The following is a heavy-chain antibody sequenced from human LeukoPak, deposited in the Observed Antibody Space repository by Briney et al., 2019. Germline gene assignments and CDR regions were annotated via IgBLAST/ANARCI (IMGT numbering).Heavy chain of an antibody. CDR1: GYTFTGYY. J-gene: IGHJ3*02. CDR3: ARDSETVADDEGYDAFDI. V-gene: IGHV1-2*02. CDR2: INPNSGGT. Sequence: ASVKVSCKASGYTFTGYYMHWVRQAPGQGLEWMGWINPNSGGTNYAQKFQGRVTMTKDTSTSRVYMELRGLRPDDTAVYYCARDSETVADDEGYDAFDIWGQGTMVTVSS. D-gene: IGHD6-19*01.